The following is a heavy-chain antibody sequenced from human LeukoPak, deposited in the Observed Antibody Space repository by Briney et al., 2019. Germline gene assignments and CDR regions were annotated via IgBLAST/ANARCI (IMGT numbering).Heavy chain of an antibody. CDR3: ARSMLGVVVTEAMNDY. CDR2: INPNSGGT. D-gene: IGHD2-21*02. CDR1: GYTFTGYY. J-gene: IGHJ4*02. Sequence: ASVKVSCKASGYTFTGYYMHWVRQAPGQGLEWMGWINPNSGGTNYAQKFQGRVTMTRDTSISTAYMELSRLRSDDTAVYYCARSMLGVVVTEAMNDYWGQGTLVTVSS. V-gene: IGHV1-2*02.